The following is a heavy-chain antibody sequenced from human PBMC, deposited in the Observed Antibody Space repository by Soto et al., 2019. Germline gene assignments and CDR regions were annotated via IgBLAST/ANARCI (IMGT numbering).Heavy chain of an antibody. V-gene: IGHV3-7*01. CDR2: IKWDASEK. Sequence: GGSLRLSCGASGFSFGVYWMSWVRQAPGKGLEWLATIKWDASEKKYVDSVKGRFTTSRDNAKNSLYLQMDSLRAEDTAIYYCARDAGYCTRSSVNHCLDCCRHGTLVTVSS. D-gene: IGHD2-8*01. J-gene: IGHJ4*01. CDR3: ARDAGYCTRSSVNHCLDC. CDR1: GFSFGVYW.